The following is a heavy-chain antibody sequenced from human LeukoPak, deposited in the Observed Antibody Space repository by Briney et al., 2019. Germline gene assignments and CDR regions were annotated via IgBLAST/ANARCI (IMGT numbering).Heavy chain of an antibody. V-gene: IGHV4-34*01. CDR1: GGSFSGYY. CDR3: ARVPRSSSSVDY. J-gene: IGHJ4*02. CDR2: INHRGST. Sequence: PSETLSLTCAVYGGSFSGYYWSWIRQPPGKGLEWIGEINHRGSTNYNPPLKSRVTISVDTSKNQFSLKLHSVTAADTAVYYCARVPRSSSSVDYWGQGTLVTVSS. D-gene: IGHD6-6*01.